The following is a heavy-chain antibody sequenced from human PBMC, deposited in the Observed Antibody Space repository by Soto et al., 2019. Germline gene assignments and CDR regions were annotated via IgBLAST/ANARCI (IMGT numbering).Heavy chain of an antibody. D-gene: IGHD3-10*01. Sequence: QVQLVQSGTEVKKPGASVNVSCKASGYTFTTHYMHWVRQAPGQGLEWMGIINPSGGRTTYALKFQGRVTMTSDTSTNTVYVELTRLRSEDTAIYFRARAGENYGSGTFSPPLRYYFNSWGQGTLVTVSS. CDR2: INPSGGRT. CDR1: GYTFTTHY. CDR3: ARAGENYGSGTFSPPLRYYFNS. V-gene: IGHV1-46*01. J-gene: IGHJ4*02.